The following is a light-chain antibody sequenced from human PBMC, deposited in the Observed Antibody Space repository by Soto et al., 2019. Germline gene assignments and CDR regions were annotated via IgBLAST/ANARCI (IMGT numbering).Light chain of an antibody. CDR1: QSVTSK. Sequence: EVVLTQSPGTLSLSPGDRATLSCGASQSVTSKLAWYQQKPGQAPRLLISGASNRATGIPDRFSGSGSVTDFTLTISRLEPDDFALYFCQQYGGSPITFGLGTRLE. V-gene: IGKV3-20*01. CDR2: GAS. CDR3: QQYGGSPIT. J-gene: IGKJ5*01.